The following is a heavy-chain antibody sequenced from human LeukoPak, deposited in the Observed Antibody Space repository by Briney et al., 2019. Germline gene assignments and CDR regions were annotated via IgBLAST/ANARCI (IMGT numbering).Heavy chain of an antibody. D-gene: IGHD3-10*01. CDR2: IIPIFGTA. J-gene: IGHJ6*04. Sequence: GGSVKVSCKASGGTFSSYAISWVRQAPGQGLEWMGGIIPIFGTANYAQKFQGRVTITADKSTSTAYMELSSLRSEDTAVYYCARVGTMWFGEGYYYGMDVWGKGTTVTVSS. CDR1: GGTFSSYA. V-gene: IGHV1-69*06. CDR3: ARVGTMWFGEGYYYGMDV.